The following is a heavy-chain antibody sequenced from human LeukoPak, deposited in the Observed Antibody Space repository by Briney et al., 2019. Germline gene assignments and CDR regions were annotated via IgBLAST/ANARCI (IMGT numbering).Heavy chain of an antibody. CDR1: GFTFSSYG. CDR3: AKSLVVTENDYYYYGMDV. V-gene: IGHV3-30*18. Sequence: GGSLRLSCAASGFTFSSYGMHWVRQAPGKGLEWVAVISYDGSNKYYADSVKGRFTISRDNSKNTLYLQMNSLRAEDTAVYYCAKSLVVTENDYYYYGMDVWGQGTTVTVS. D-gene: IGHD3-22*01. J-gene: IGHJ6*02. CDR2: ISYDGSNK.